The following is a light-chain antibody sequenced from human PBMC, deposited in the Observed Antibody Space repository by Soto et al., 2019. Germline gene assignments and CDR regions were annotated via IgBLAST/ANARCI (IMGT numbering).Light chain of an antibody. CDR3: QHYNKWPWT. J-gene: IGKJ1*01. Sequence: EIVMTQSPATLSVSPGERATLSCRPSQSVSRNLAWYQQKPGQAPSLLIYGASTRPTGTPARFSGSGSGREFTLTISGLQSEDFAGYYCQHYNKWPWTFGHGTKVDIK. CDR2: GAS. V-gene: IGKV3-15*01. CDR1: QSVSRN.